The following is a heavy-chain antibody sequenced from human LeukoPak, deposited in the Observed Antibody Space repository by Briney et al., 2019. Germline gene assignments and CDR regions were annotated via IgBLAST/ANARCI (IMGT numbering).Heavy chain of an antibody. D-gene: IGHD3-10*01. V-gene: IGHV4-34*01. CDR1: GGSFSGYY. J-gene: IGHJ6*03. CDR3: ARAVDLLWFGEFTSSMDV. Sequence: PETLSLTCAVYGGSFSGYYWSWIRQPPGKGLEWIGEINHSGSTNYNPSLKSRVTISVDTSKNQFSLKLSSVTAADTAVYYCARAVDLLWFGEFTSSMDVWGKGTTVTVSS. CDR2: INHSGST.